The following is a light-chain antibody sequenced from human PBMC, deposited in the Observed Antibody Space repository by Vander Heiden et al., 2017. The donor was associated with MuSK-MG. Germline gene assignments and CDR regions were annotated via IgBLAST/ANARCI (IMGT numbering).Light chain of an antibody. CDR1: SSDVGGYNY. V-gene: IGLV2-14*03. Sequence: QSALPQPASVSGSPGQSITISCSGTSSDVGGYNYVSWYQQHPGKAPKLMIYDVSNRPSGVADRFSGSKSGNTASLTISGLQAEDEADYYCGSYTSDSTVVFGGGTKLTVL. CDR2: DVS. J-gene: IGLJ2*01. CDR3: GSYTSDSTVV.